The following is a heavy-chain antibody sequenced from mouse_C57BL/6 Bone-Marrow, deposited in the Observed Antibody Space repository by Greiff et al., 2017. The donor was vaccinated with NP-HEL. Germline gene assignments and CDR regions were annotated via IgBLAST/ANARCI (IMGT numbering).Heavy chain of an antibody. CDR2: IYPRSGNT. CDR1: GYTFTSYG. J-gene: IGHJ3*01. D-gene: IGHD1-1*01. V-gene: IGHV1-81*01. Sequence: QVQLKQSGAELARPGASVKLSCKASGYTFTSYGISWVKQRTGQGLEWIGEIYPRSGNTYYNEKFKGKATLTADKSSSTAYMERRSLTSEDSAVYFCARPREYYYGSSFSWFAYWGQGTLVTVSA. CDR3: ARPREYYYGSSFSWFAY.